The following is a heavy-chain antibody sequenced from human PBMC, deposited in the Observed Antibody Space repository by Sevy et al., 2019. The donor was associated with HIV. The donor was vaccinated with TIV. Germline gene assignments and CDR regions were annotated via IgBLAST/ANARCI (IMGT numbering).Heavy chain of an antibody. J-gene: IGHJ4*02. CDR3: ARGIYGSGSRLGLGY. V-gene: IGHV3-7*01. CDR2: MRQGGSEK. Sequence: GGSLRLSCAASGFTFSSYWMTWVRQAPGKGLEWVANMRQGGSEKYYVDSVKGRFTISRDNAKNSLYLQLNSLRAEDTAVYYCARGIYGSGSRLGLGYWGQGTLVTVSS. D-gene: IGHD3-10*01. CDR1: GFTFSSYW.